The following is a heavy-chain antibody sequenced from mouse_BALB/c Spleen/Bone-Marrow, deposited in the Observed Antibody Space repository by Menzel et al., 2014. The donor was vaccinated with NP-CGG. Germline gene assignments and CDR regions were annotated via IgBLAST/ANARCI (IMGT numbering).Heavy chain of an antibody. J-gene: IGHJ4*01. CDR2: INPSNGGT. Sequence: QVQLQQSGAELVKPGASVKLPCKASGYTFTSYYMYRVKQRPGQGLEWFGEINPSNGGTNFNEKFKNKATLTVDKSSSTAYMQLSSLTSEDSAVYYCSRGRRDALDYWGQGTSVTVSS. CDR3: SRGRRDALDY. V-gene: IGHV1S81*02. CDR1: GYTFTSYY.